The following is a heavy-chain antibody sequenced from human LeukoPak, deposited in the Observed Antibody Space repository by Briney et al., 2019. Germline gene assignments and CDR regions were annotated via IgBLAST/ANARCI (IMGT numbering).Heavy chain of an antibody. CDR1: GFTFSSYW. J-gene: IGHJ5*02. D-gene: IGHD6-13*01. V-gene: IGHV3-7*01. CDR3: ARDPRYSSSWLNWFDP. Sequence: PGGSLRLSCAASGFTFSSYWMSWVRQAPGKGLEWVANIKQDGSEKYYVDSVKGRFTISRDNAKNSLYLQMNSLRAEDTAVYYCARDPRYSSSWLNWFDPWGQGTLVTVSS. CDR2: IKQDGSEK.